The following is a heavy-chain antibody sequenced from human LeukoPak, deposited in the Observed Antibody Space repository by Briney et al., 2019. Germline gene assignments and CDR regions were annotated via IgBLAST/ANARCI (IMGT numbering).Heavy chain of an antibody. V-gene: IGHV3-21*06. Sequence: GGSLRLSCAASGFSFSNYDMNRVRQAPGEGLEWVSSIINISSYVNYADSVKGRFIISRDNAKNSLYLQMNSLRAEDTAVYYCARRGAIFWYMDVWGKGTTVTVSS. J-gene: IGHJ6*03. CDR2: IINISSYV. CDR1: GFSFSNYD. CDR3: ARRGAIFWYMDV. D-gene: IGHD3-3*01.